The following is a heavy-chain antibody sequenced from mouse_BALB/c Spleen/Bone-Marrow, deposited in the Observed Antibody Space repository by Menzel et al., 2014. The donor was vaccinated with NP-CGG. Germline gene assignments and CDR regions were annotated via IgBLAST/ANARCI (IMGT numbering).Heavy chain of an antibody. V-gene: IGHV5-17*02. Sequence: ESGGGLVQPGGSRKLSCAASGFTFSSFGMHWVRQAPEKGLEWVAYISSGSSTIYYADTVKGRFTISRDNPKNTLFLQMTSLRSEDAAMYYCARWGYYYAMDYWGQGTSVTVSS. CDR3: ARWGYYYAMDY. J-gene: IGHJ4*01. CDR1: GFTFSSFG. CDR2: ISSGSSTI.